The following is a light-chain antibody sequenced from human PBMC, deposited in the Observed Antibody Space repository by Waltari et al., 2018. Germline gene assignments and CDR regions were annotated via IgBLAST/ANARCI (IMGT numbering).Light chain of an antibody. CDR2: WTS. CDR3: QQYHSTPLT. Sequence: DIVMTQSPDSVAVSLGERATINCKSSQSVLYSSNNEKALAWYQQKPGQPPKLLIYWTSTRESGVPDRLIGSGSGTDFTLTISSLQAEDVAVYYCQQYHSTPLTFGGGTKVEIK. CDR1: QSVLYSSNNEKA. V-gene: IGKV4-1*01. J-gene: IGKJ4*01.